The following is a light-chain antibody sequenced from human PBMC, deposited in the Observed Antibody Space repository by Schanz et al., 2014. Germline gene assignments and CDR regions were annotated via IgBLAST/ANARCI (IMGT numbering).Light chain of an antibody. CDR2: EGS. CDR3: SSYTSSNTVV. J-gene: IGLJ3*02. V-gene: IGLV2-14*02. Sequence: QSALTQPASVSGSPGESITISCTGTSSDVGNYNLVSWYQQDAGKAPKLIIYEGSKRPSGVSHRFSGSKSGSTASLTISGLQAEDEADYYCSSYTSSNTVVFGGGTKVTVL. CDR1: SSDVGNYNL.